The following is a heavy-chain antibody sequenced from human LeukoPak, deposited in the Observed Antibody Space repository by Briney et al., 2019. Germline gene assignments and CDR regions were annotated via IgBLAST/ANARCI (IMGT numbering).Heavy chain of an antibody. Sequence: GGSLRLSCAASGFTFSNYAMSWVRQAPGKGLEWVSAISGSGGSTYYADSVKGRFTISRDNSKNTLYLQMNSLRAEDTAVYYCGANLEWLLLDYWGQGTLVTVSS. CDR2: ISGSGGST. J-gene: IGHJ4*02. CDR3: GANLEWLLLDY. D-gene: IGHD3-3*01. V-gene: IGHV3-23*01. CDR1: GFTFSNYA.